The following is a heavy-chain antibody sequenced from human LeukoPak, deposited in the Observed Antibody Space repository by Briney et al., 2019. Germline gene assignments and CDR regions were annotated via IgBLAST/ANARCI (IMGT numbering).Heavy chain of an antibody. V-gene: IGHV4-34*01. D-gene: IGHD6-13*01. Sequence: SETLSLTCAVYGGSFIGYYWTGFGQPPGKGLDWIGAINHSGSTNYNPSLKSRVTISVDTSKNQFSLKLSSVTAADTAVYYCARGGLAATAPLPAFDYWGQETLVTVSS. CDR1: GGSFIGYY. J-gene: IGHJ4*02. CDR2: INHSGST. CDR3: ARGGLAATAPLPAFDY.